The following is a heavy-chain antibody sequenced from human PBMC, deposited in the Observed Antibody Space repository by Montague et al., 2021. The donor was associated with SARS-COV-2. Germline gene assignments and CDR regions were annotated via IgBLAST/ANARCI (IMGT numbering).Heavy chain of an antibody. CDR3: ARVQQKSDIVVVPAAIWPTSYYAMDV. J-gene: IGHJ6*02. V-gene: IGHV3-30-3*01. CDR2: ISYDGSNK. D-gene: IGHD2-2*01. Sequence: SLRLSCAASGFTFSSYAMHWVRQAPGKGLEWVAVISYDGSNKYYADSVKGRFTISRDDSKNTLYLQMNNLSAEDTAVYYCARVQQKSDIVVVPAAIWPTSYYAMDVWGQGTTVTVS. CDR1: GFTFSSYA.